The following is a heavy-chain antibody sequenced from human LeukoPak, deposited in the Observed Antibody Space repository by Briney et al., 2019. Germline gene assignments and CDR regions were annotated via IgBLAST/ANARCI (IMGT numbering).Heavy chain of an antibody. D-gene: IGHD6-13*01. CDR1: GFTVSSYA. J-gene: IGHJ3*02. CDR2: FSASDGST. V-gene: IGHV3-23*01. Sequence: GGSLRLACAASGFTVSSYAMSWIRQAPGKGMEWVSGFSASDGSTQYADSVKGRFTISRDNSKNTLFLHMNSLRGDDTAVYYCAKSRTAAPGTGAFDIWGQGTMVTVSS. CDR3: AKSRTAAPGTGAFDI.